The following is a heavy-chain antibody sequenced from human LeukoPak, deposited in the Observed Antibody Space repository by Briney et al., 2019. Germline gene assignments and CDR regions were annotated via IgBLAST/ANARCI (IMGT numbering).Heavy chain of an antibody. J-gene: IGHJ5*02. V-gene: IGHV3-7*04. CDR3: ARDLKGFNL. Sequence: PGGSRRLSCVASGFYFNAYLMSWVRQAPGKGLEWVANIKQDGSQKFYLDSVKGRFTISRDNGNSSLYLHMSRLRVEDTAVYYCARDLKGFNLWGQGALVTVSS. CDR2: IKQDGSQK. CDR1: GFYFNAYL.